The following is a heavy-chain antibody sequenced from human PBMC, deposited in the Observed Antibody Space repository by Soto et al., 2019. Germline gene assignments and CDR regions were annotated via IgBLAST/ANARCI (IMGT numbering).Heavy chain of an antibody. D-gene: IGHD1-26*01. CDR2: INAGNGNT. J-gene: IGHJ3*02. V-gene: IGHV1-3*01. CDR3: AREFSGSYGWNAFDI. Sequence: GASVKGSCKASGYTFTSYAMHWVRQAPGQRLERMGWINAGNGNTKYSQKFQGRVTITRDTSASTAYMELSSLRSEDTAVYYCAREFSGSYGWNAFDIWGQGTMVTVSS. CDR1: GYTFTSYA.